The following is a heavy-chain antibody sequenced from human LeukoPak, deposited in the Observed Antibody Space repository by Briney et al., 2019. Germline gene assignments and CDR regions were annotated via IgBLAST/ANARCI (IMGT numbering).Heavy chain of an antibody. Sequence: PSETLSLTCTVSGGSSSSYYWSWIRQPPGKGLEWIGYIYYSGSTNYNPSLKSRVTISVDTSKNQFSLKLSSVTAADTAVYYCASFGHPELGLRYWGQGTLVTVSS. J-gene: IGHJ4*02. CDR3: ASFGHPELGLRY. CDR1: GGSSSSYY. D-gene: IGHD1-26*01. V-gene: IGHV4-59*01. CDR2: IYYSGST.